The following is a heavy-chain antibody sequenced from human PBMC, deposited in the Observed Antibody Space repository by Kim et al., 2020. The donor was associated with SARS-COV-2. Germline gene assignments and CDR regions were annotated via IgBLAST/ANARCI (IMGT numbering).Heavy chain of an antibody. D-gene: IGHD6-19*01. CDR3: ARETAVTGEYYFDF. J-gene: IGHJ4*02. Sequence: ADSVKGRFTTSRDNAKNTLYLQMSSLPDEDTAMYYCARETAVTGEYYFDFWGQGSLVTVSS. V-gene: IGHV3-74*01.